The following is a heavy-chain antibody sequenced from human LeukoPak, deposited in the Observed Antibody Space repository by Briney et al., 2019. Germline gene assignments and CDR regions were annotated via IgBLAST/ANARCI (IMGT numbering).Heavy chain of an antibody. CDR3: YATEAY. CDR1: GFTFSSYG. V-gene: IGHV3-33*01. CDR2: IWYGGSNK. J-gene: IGHJ4*02. Sequence: QPGRSLRLSCAASGFTFSSYGMHWVRQAPGKGLEWVAVIWYGGSNKYYSDSVKGRFTISRDNSKNTAYLQMDSLRVEDTAIYYCYATEAYWGQGTLVTVSS.